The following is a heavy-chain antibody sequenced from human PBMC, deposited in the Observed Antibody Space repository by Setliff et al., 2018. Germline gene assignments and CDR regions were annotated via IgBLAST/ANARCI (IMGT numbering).Heavy chain of an antibody. Sequence: GESLKISCQGSGYRFTSNWIGWVRQMPGKGLEWMGIIYPGDSDTRYSPSFQGQVTISADKSISTAYLQWSSLKASDTAMYYCARQAIFGSDAFDIWGQGTMVTVSS. CDR2: IYPGDSDT. CDR3: ARQAIFGSDAFDI. D-gene: IGHD3-3*01. CDR1: GYRFTSNW. V-gene: IGHV5-51*01. J-gene: IGHJ3*02.